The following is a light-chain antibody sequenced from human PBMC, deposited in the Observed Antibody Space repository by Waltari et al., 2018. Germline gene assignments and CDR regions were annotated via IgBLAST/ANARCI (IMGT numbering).Light chain of an antibody. Sequence: EIVLTQSPGSLSSSPGDRVTLSCRASQSVSRALAWYQQKPGQAPRLLIFGASKRATGIPDRFSGSGSETDFSLTISRLEPEDFAVYYCQHYVRLPATFGRGTKVEIK. CDR1: QSVSRA. J-gene: IGKJ1*01. V-gene: IGKV3-20*01. CDR2: GAS. CDR3: QHYVRLPAT.